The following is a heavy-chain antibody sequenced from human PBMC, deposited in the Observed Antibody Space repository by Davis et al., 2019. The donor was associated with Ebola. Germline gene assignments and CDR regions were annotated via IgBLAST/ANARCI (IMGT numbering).Heavy chain of an antibody. D-gene: IGHD3-9*01. CDR1: GFTFSDYY. V-gene: IGHV3-11*06. Sequence: GGSLRLSCAASGFTFSDYYMSWIRQAPGKGLEWVSYISSSSSYTNYADSVKGRFTISRDNAKNSLYLQMNSLRAEDTAVYYCARGPRRYFDWLIGYWGQGTLVTVSS. J-gene: IGHJ4*02. CDR3: ARGPRRYFDWLIGY. CDR2: ISSSSSYT.